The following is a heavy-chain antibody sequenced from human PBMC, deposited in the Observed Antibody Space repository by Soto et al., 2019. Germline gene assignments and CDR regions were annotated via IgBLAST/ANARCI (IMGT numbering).Heavy chain of an antibody. CDR2: IYYSGST. Sequence: SETLSLTCTVSGGSISSSSYYWGWIRQPPGKGLEWIGSIYYSGSTYYNPSLKSRVTISVDTSKNQFSLKLSSVTAADTAVYYCARHGYSSSFNYMDVWGKGTTVTVSS. J-gene: IGHJ6*03. CDR1: GGSISSSSYY. D-gene: IGHD6-6*01. CDR3: ARHGYSSSFNYMDV. V-gene: IGHV4-39*01.